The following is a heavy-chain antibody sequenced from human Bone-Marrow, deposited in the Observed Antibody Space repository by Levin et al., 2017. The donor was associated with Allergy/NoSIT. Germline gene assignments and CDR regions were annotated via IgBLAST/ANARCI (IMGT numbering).Heavy chain of an antibody. Sequence: PSETLSLTCTVSGGSVNSGSYYWSWVRQPPGMGLEWIGYFGFSGSADYSPSLKRRLNILVDPSKSQFSLKFSPVTAADTAVYYCAGLASRTDYFDYWGQGVLVTVSS. J-gene: IGHJ4*02. V-gene: IGHV4-61*01. CDR2: FGFSGSA. CDR1: GGSVNSGSYY. D-gene: IGHD2-8*02. CDR3: AGLASRTDYFDY.